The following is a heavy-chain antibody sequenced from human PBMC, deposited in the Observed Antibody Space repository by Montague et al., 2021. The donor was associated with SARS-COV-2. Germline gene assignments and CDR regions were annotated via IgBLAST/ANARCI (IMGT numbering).Heavy chain of an antibody. J-gene: IGHJ5*02. CDR2: IYHTGST. CDR1: GGSIRNYF. CDR3: ARAIGAPENWFDP. D-gene: IGHD3-16*01. V-gene: IGHV4-59*12. Sequence: SETLSLTCTVYGGSIRNYFWSWIRQPPGKGLEWIGYIYHTGSTXXXPSXKSRVTMSISMSENQFSLKLNSVTAADTAVYYCARAIGAPENWFDPWGQGTLVTVSS.